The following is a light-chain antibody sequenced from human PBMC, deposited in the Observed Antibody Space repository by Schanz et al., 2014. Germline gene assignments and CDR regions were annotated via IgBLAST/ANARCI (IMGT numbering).Light chain of an antibody. V-gene: IGLV2-23*01. CDR1: SSDIGAYDL. J-gene: IGLJ1*01. CDR3: CSYAGSGTNV. Sequence: QSALTQPASVSGSPGQSITISCSGTSSDIGAYDLVSWYQQYPDKVPKLMIYEANKRPSGVSNRFSGSKSGNTASLTISGLQADDEADYYCCSYAGSGTNVFGTGTKVTVL. CDR2: EAN.